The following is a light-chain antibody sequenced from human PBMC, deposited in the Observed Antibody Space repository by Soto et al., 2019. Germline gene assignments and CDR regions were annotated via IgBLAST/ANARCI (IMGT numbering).Light chain of an antibody. V-gene: IGKV1-12*01. CDR1: QGISSW. Sequence: DIQMTQSPSSVSASVGDRVTITCRASQGISSWLAWFQQKPGEAPRLLIYATSSLHTGVPSRFSGSGSGTDFTLTISSLQPEDYATYYCQQGHTFPLTFGGGTKVEIK. CDR3: QQGHTFPLT. J-gene: IGKJ4*01. CDR2: ATS.